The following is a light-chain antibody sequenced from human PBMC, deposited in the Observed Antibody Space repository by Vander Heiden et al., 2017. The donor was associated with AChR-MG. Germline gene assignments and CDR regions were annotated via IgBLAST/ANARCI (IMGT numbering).Light chain of an antibody. CDR3: SLSYSGPWV. V-gene: IGLV7-46*01. J-gene: IGLJ2*01. CDR2: DAY. Sequence: QAVVTHEPSLIVPPGGTVTLTCVSSTGPVISTHYPYWFQQKPGQAPRTLVYDAYNKHAWTPARFSGSLLGGKAALTLSGAQPEDEADYYCSLSYSGPWVFGGGTKLTVL. CDR1: TGPVISTHY.